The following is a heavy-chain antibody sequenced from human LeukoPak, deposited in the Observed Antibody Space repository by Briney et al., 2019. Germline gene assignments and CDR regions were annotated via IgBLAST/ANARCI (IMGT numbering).Heavy chain of an antibody. CDR1: GFTFSSYW. CDR2: IKQDGSEK. D-gene: IGHD2-2*03. J-gene: IGHJ6*03. Sequence: PGGSLRLSCAASGFTFSSYWMSWVRQAPGKGLEWVANIKQDGSEKYYVDSVKGRFTISRDNAESSLYLQMNSLRAEDTAVYYCARVDIVVVPAAMGRRYYYYYMDVWGKGTTVTVSS. CDR3: ARVDIVVVPAAMGRRYYYYYMDV. V-gene: IGHV3-7*01.